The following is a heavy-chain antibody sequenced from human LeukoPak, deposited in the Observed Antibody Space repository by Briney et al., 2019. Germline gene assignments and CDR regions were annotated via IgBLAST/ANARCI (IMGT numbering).Heavy chain of an antibody. CDR2: LTPIFGTP. CDR3: ARAVAATTFDY. V-gene: IGHV1-69*06. J-gene: IGHJ4*02. Sequence: SVKVSCKASGDNFTTSAITWVRQAPGQGLEWMGRLTPIFGTPNYAQKFQARVTITADKSTSTAYMELSGLKSEDTAVYYCARAVAATTFDYWGQGALVTVSS. CDR1: GDNFTTSA. D-gene: IGHD5-24*01.